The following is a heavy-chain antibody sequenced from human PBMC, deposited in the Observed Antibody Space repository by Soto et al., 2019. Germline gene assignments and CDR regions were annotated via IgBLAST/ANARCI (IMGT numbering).Heavy chain of an antibody. CDR2: IYYSGST. CDR3: ARSIVATIGWFDP. Sequence: SETLSLTCTVSGGSISSGGYYWSWIRQHPGKGLEWIGYIYYSGSTYYNPSLKSRVTISVDTSKNQFSLKLSSVTAADTAVYYCARSIVATIGWFDPWGQGTLVTVSS. D-gene: IGHD5-12*01. J-gene: IGHJ5*02. V-gene: IGHV4-31*03. CDR1: GGSISSGGYY.